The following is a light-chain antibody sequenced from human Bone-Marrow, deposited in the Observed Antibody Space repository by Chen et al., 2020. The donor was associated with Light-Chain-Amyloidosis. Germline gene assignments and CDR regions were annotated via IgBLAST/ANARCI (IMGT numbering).Light chain of an antibody. CDR3: QSYDTTLGTSV. J-gene: IGLJ2*01. V-gene: IGLV1-40*01. CDR1: SSNIGAGYD. Sequence: QSVLTQPPSVSGAPGQRVTISCTGSSSNIGAGYDVHWYQQLPGTAPKLLIYGNSNRPSGVPDRFSGSKSGTSASLVITGLQIEDEADYYCQSYDTTLGTSVFGGGTRLTVL. CDR2: GNS.